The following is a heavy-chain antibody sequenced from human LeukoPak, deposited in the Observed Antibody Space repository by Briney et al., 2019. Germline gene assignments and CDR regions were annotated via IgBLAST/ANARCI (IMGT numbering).Heavy chain of an antibody. V-gene: IGHV1-8*01. D-gene: IGHD3-10*01. CDR2: MNPNSGNT. CDR1: GYTFTSYD. CDR3: VREGELVRGIIIHREALDI. J-gene: IGHJ3*02. Sequence: ASVKVSCKASGYTFTSYDINWVRQATGQGLEWMGWMNPNSGNTGYAQKFQGRVTMTRNTSISTAYMELSSLRSEDTAVYYCVREGELVRGIIIHREALDIWGQKRKVSVSS.